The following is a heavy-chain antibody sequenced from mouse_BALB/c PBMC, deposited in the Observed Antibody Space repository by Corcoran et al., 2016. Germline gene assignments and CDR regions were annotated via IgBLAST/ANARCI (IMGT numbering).Heavy chain of an antibody. CDR2: INPYNDGT. Sequence: EVQLQQSGPELVKPGASVKMSCKASGYTFTSYVMHWVKQKPGQGLEWIGYINPYNDGTKYNEKFKGKATLTSDKSSSTAYMELSSLTSEDSAVYYGAREGGRGYLEVWGAGTTVTVSS. V-gene: IGHV1S136*01. D-gene: IGHD3-3*01. J-gene: IGHJ1*01. CDR3: AREGGRGYLEV. CDR1: GYTFTSYV.